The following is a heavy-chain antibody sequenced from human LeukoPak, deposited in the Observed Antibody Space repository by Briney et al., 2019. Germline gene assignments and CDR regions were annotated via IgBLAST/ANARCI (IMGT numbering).Heavy chain of an antibody. CDR2: ISASGNT. Sequence: SETLSLACTVSGGSISNYYWSWIRQPAGKGLEWIGRISASGNTNYNPSLKSRVTMSVDTSMNLFALKLSSVTAADTAVYYCARQGVATAIDYWGQGTLATVSS. V-gene: IGHV4-4*07. D-gene: IGHD2-21*02. CDR3: ARQGVATAIDY. J-gene: IGHJ4*02. CDR1: GGSISNYY.